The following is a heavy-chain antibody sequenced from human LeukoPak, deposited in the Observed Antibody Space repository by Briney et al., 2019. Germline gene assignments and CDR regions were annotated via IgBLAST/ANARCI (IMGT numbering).Heavy chain of an antibody. CDR1: GFTFSSYV. CDR2: NSGSGGST. V-gene: IGHV3-23*01. D-gene: IGHD5-18*01. Sequence: GGSLRLSCAASGFTFSSYVMSWVRRAPGKGLEWVSGNSGSGGSTYYADSVKGRFTISRDNSKNTLYLQMNSLRAEDTAVYYCAKDDTKRGYSYGYDYWGQGTLVTVSS. J-gene: IGHJ4*02. CDR3: AKDDTKRGYSYGYDY.